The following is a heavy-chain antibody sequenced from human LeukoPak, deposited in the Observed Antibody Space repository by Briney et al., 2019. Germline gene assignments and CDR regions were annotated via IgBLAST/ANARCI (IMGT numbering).Heavy chain of an antibody. V-gene: IGHV3-9*01. J-gene: IGHJ5*02. CDR2: ISWNSGSI. D-gene: IGHD6-19*01. CDR1: GFSFDDYA. Sequence: GGSLRLSCAASGFSFDDYAMHWVRQAPGKGLEWVSGISWNSGSIGYADSVKGRFTISRDNAKNSLYLQMNSLRAEDTALYYCAKGGIAVTWGQRTLVTVSS. CDR3: AKGGIAVT.